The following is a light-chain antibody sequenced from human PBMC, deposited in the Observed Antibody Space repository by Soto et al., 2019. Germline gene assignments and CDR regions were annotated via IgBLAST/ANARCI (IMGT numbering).Light chain of an antibody. CDR1: QGISNY. CDR2: AAS. Sequence: DLQMTQSPSSLSASVGDRVTITCRASQGISNYLAWYQQKPGKVPNLLNDAASTLQSGIPPRFSGSGAGKDFSLTSSRVQAEDFATYYCQKYNSAPLTFGGGTKVAI. V-gene: IGKV1-27*01. CDR3: QKYNSAPLT. J-gene: IGKJ4*01.